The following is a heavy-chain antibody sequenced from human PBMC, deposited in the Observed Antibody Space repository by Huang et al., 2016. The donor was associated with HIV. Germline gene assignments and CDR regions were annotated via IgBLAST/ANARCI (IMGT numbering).Heavy chain of an antibody. J-gene: IGHJ4*02. V-gene: IGHV3-30*18. CDR3: AKDSLRQYSNIFFFDS. CDR1: EFTFGDYG. CDR2: MSQDYRNK. Sequence: VKLVESGGGVVQPGKALTLSCVASEFTFGDYGMHWIRQAPGKGLEWVAFMSQDYRNKYLTDSVKGRFSISRDNPKNTLFLQMNDLRPEDTAVYFCAKDSLRQYSNIFFFDSWGQGTLVTVSS. D-gene: IGHD4-4*01.